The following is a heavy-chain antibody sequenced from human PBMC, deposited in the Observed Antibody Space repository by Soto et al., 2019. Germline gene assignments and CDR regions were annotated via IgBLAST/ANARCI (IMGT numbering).Heavy chain of an antibody. CDR1: GFSVITNY. CDR3: AREFTS. V-gene: IGHV3-53*02. Sequence: EVQLVETGGGLVQPGGSLRLSCAASGFSVITNYMSWVRQAPGKGLEWVSIIHSGGNTYFADSMKGRFTISRDSSKNTLDIQMNSLRSEDTVMYFCAREFTSWGQGTLVTVSS. J-gene: IGHJ4*02. CDR2: IHSGGNT.